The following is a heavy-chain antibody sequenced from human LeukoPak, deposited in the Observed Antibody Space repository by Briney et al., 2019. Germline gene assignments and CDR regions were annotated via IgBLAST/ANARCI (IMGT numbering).Heavy chain of an antibody. CDR3: ARRARNDILTGYFDPDYYYYMDV. CDR2: IYARRSH. V-gene: IGHV4-61*02. D-gene: IGHD3-9*01. CDR1: GGSISSGSYG. Sequence: SETLSLTCTVSGGSISSGSYGWAWLREPAGKGLEWLGRIYARRSHNYYPSLKSPVTISVDTFKNYFSLKLSSVTAADTAVYYCARRARNDILTGYFDPDYYYYMDVWGKGTTVTISS. J-gene: IGHJ6*03.